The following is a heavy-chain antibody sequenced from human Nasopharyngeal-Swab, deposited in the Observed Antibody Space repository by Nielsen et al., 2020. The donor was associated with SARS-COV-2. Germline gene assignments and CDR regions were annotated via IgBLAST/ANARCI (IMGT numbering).Heavy chain of an antibody. Sequence: VRQAPGKGLEWVSAISGSGGSTYYADSVKGLFPISRDNSKNTLYLQMNSLRAEDTAVYYCAKNPPFSDYFDYWGQGTLVTVSS. CDR3: AKNPPFSDYFDY. V-gene: IGHV3-23*01. CDR2: ISGSGGST. J-gene: IGHJ4*02.